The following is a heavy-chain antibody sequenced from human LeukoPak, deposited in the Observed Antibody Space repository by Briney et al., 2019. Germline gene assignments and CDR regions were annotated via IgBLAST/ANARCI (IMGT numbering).Heavy chain of an antibody. V-gene: IGHV3-15*01. Sequence: GGSLRLSCAASGLTLSGAWMSWVRQAPGKGLEWVGQIKSKTDGRTTDYAAPVKGRFTISRPDSKNTLYLQMNTLKTEDTGVYYCTTGYGSSWSYWGQGTLVTVSP. D-gene: IGHD6-13*01. CDR3: TTGYGSSWSY. CDR2: IKSKTDGRTT. J-gene: IGHJ4*02. CDR1: GLTLSGAW.